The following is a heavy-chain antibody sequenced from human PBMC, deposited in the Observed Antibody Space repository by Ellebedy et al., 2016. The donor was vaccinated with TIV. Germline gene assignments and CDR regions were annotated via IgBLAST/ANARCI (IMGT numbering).Heavy chain of an antibody. CDR3: ASGTGYCSSTSCSYYYMDV. V-gene: IGHV3-30-3*01. D-gene: IGHD2-2*01. J-gene: IGHJ6*03. CDR1: GFTFSSYA. Sequence: GESLKISXAASGFTFSSYAMHWVRQAPGKGLEWVAVISYDGSNKYYADSVKGRFTISRDNSKNTLYLQMNSLRAEDTAVYYCASGTGYCSSTSCSYYYMDVWGKGTTVTVSS. CDR2: ISYDGSNK.